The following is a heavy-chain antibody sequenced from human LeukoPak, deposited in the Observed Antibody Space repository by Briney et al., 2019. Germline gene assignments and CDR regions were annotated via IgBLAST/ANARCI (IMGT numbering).Heavy chain of an antibody. V-gene: IGHV3-23*01. J-gene: IGHJ6*03. D-gene: IGHD3-22*01. CDR1: GFTFSGYA. Sequence: GGSLRLSCAASGFTFSGYAMSWVRQAPGKGLEWVSTISGSGDSTNYADSVKGRFTISRDNSNNTLYLQMNSLRAEGTAVYYCAKHIGGYSGYYYYMDVWGKGTTVTVSS. CDR3: AKHIGGYSGYYYYMDV. CDR2: ISGSGDST.